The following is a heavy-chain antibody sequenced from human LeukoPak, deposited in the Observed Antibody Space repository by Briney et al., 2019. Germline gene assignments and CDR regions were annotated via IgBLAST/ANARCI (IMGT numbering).Heavy chain of an antibody. CDR3: ARIGYCSSTSSSNWFDP. J-gene: IGHJ5*02. V-gene: IGHV1-18*01. Sequence: GASVKVSRKASAYTFTSNGISLGRQPPGQGLGWMGWISAYNGNTYYVQTLQGRSTMTTNTSTSTAYMELRSLRSADTAVYYCARIGYCSSTSSSNWFDPWGQGTLVTVSS. CDR2: ISAYNGNT. CDR1: AYTFTSNG. D-gene: IGHD2-2*01.